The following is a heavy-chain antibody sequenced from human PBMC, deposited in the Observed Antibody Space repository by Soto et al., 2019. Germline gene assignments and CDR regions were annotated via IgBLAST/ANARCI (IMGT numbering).Heavy chain of an antibody. J-gene: IGHJ6*02. Sequence: SVKVSCKASGGTFSSYTISWVRQALGQGLEWMGRIIPILGIANYAQKFQGRVTITADESTSTAYMELSSLRSDDTAVYYCAREGLVLVPTTVNSDYYYYAMDVWGQGTTVTVSS. CDR1: GGTFSSYT. CDR3: AREGLVLVPTTVNSDYYYYAMDV. D-gene: IGHD2-2*01. V-gene: IGHV1-69*04. CDR2: IIPILGIA.